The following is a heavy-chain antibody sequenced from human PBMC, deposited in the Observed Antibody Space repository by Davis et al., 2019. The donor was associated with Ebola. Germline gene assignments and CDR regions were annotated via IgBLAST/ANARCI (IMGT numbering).Heavy chain of an antibody. V-gene: IGHV4-59*01. CDR1: GGSISSYY. CDR2: IYYSGST. CDR3: ARDLSS. J-gene: IGHJ4*02. Sequence: SETLSLTCTVSGGSISSYYWSWIRQLPGKGLEWIGYIYYSGSTNYNPSLKSRVTISVDTSKNQFSLKLSSVTAADTAGYYCARDLSSWGQGTLVTVSS.